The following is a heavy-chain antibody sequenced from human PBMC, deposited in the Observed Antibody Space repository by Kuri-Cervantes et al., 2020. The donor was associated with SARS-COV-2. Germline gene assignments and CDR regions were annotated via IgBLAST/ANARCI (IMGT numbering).Heavy chain of an antibody. J-gene: IGHJ3*02. V-gene: IGHV3-30*04. CDR3: ARDREWELLHAGAFDI. Sequence: GGSLNIPFPASGFIFSSYAMHRVRQAPGKGLEWVAVISYDGRNKYYADSVKGRFTISRDNSKNTLYLQMNSLRAEDTAVYYCARDREWELLHAGAFDIWGQGTMVTVSS. CDR1: GFIFSSYA. D-gene: IGHD1-26*01. CDR2: ISYDGRNK.